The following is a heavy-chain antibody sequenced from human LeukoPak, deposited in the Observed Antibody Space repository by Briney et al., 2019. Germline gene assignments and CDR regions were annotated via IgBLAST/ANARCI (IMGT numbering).Heavy chain of an antibody. CDR2: IYHSGST. Sequence: PSETLPLTCTVSGGSITSSTYNWGWIRQPPGKGLEWIGSIYHSGSTFYNPSLKSRVTISINTSKNQFSLKLSSVTAADTAVYYCASRPYYDSSGYYFYGGQGTLVTVSS. CDR3: ASRPYYDSSGYYFY. D-gene: IGHD3-22*01. V-gene: IGHV4-39*01. J-gene: IGHJ4*02. CDR1: GGSITSSTYN.